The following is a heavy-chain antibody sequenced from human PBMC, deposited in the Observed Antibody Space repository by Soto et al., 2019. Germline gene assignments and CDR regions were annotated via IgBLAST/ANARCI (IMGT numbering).Heavy chain of an antibody. CDR1: GGSISSGDYY. V-gene: IGHV4-30-4*01. D-gene: IGHD2-21*01. J-gene: IGHJ3*02. Sequence: QVQLQESGPGLVKPSQTLSLTCTVSGGSISSGDYYWSWIRQPPGKGLEWIGYIYYSGSTYYNPSLKSRVTISVDTSKNQFSLKLSSVTAADTAVYYCARAPHKHTVVVGYPPHAFDIWGQGTMVTVSS. CDR2: IYYSGST. CDR3: ARAPHKHTVVVGYPPHAFDI.